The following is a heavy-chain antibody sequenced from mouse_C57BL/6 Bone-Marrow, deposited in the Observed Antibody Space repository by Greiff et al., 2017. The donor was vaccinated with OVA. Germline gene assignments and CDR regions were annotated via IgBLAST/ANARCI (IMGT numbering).Heavy chain of an antibody. Sequence: EVKLVESGGGLVQPGGSLSLSCAASGFTFPDYSMSWVRQPPGKALEWLGFIRNKANGYTTDYSASVKGRFTISRDNSQSSRYLQMNALRAEDSATYYCARGRACFAYWGQGTLVTVSA. CDR3: ARGRACFAY. CDR2: IRNKANGYTT. CDR1: GFTFPDYS. V-gene: IGHV7-3*01. J-gene: IGHJ3*01.